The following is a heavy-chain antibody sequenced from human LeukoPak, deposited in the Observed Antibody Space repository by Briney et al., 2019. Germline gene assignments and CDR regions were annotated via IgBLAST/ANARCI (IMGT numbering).Heavy chain of an antibody. Sequence: PGGSLRLSCAASGFTFDTYAMHWVRQAPGKGLEWVSGISWNSDNIGYADSVKGRFTISRDNAKNSLYLHMNSLRAEDTAVYYCAKGLYSSSPSAFDIWGQGTMVTVSS. V-gene: IGHV3-9*01. CDR1: GFTFDTYA. J-gene: IGHJ3*02. CDR3: AKGLYSSSPSAFDI. CDR2: ISWNSDNI. D-gene: IGHD6-13*01.